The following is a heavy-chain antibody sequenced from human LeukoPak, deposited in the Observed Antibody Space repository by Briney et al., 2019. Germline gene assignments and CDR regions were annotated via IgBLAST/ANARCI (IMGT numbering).Heavy chain of an antibody. J-gene: IGHJ4*02. D-gene: IGHD6-13*01. CDR1: GFTFSSYG. CDR3: ARVGSSSWYTDF. V-gene: IGHV3-21*01. Sequence: PGRSLRLSCAASGFTFSSYGMHWVRQAPGKGLEWVSSITSSSSYIYYADSVRGRFTISRDNAKNSLYLQMNSLRAEDTAVYYCARVGSSSWYTDFWGQGTLVTVSS. CDR2: ITSSSSYI.